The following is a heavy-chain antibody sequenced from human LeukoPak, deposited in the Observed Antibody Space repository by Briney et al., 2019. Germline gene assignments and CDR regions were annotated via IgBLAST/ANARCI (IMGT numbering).Heavy chain of an antibody. CDR3: ARASSSSRVYYYYYMDV. CDR2: IYYSGST. D-gene: IGHD6-6*01. J-gene: IGHJ6*03. V-gene: IGHV4-31*03. Sequence: PSETLSLTCTVSGGSISSGGYYWSWFRQHPGKGLEWIGYIYYSGSTYYNPSLKSRVTISVDTSKNQFSLKLSSVTAADTAVYYCARASSSSRVYYYYYMDVWGKGTTVTVSS. CDR1: GGSISSGGYY.